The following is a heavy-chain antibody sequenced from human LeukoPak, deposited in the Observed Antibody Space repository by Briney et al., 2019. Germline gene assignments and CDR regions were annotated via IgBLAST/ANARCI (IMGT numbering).Heavy chain of an antibody. J-gene: IGHJ6*02. Sequence: SETLSLTCAVYGGSFSGYYWSWIRQPPWKGLEWIGDINHSESTNYNPSLKSRVTISVDTSKNQFSLKLSSVTAAETAVYYCARVVRDYYGMDVWGQGTTVTVSS. D-gene: IGHD3-10*01. CDR2: INHSEST. CDR1: GGSFSGYY. V-gene: IGHV4-34*01. CDR3: ARVVRDYYGMDV.